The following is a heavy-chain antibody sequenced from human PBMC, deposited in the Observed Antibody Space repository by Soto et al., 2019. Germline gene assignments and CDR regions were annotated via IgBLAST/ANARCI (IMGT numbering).Heavy chain of an antibody. Sequence: QVQLQQWGAGLLKPSETLSLTCAVYGGSFSGYYWSWIRQPPGKGLEWIGEINHSGSTNYNPSLKSRVTISVDTSKNQFSLKLSSLTAADKAVYYCASAATYYYDSSGYYSDAFDIWGQGTMVTVSS. V-gene: IGHV4-34*01. J-gene: IGHJ3*02. CDR3: ASAATYYYDSSGYYSDAFDI. CDR1: GGSFSGYY. CDR2: INHSGST. D-gene: IGHD3-22*01.